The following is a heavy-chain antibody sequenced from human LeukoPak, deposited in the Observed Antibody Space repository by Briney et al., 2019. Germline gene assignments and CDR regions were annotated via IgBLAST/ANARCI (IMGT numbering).Heavy chain of an antibody. CDR3: AKDRYDILTNYFDY. CDR1: GGTFSSYA. CDR2: IIPILGIA. J-gene: IGHJ4*02. V-gene: IGHV1-69*04. D-gene: IGHD3-9*01. Sequence: SVKVSCKASGGTFSSYAISWVRQAPGQGLEWMGRIIPILGIANYAQKFQGRVTITADKSTSTAYMELSSLRSEDTAVYYCAKDRYDILTNYFDYWGQGTLVTVSS.